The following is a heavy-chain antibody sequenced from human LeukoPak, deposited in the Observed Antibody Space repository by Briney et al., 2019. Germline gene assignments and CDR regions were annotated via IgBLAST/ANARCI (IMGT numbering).Heavy chain of an antibody. CDR1: GFTFSSYS. D-gene: IGHD3-10*01. Sequence: KTGGSLRLSCAASGFTFSSYSMDWVRQAPGKGLEWVSSISSSSSYIYYADSVKGRFTISRDNAKNSLYLQMNSLRAEDTAVYYCARDAQGIAGNFDYWGQGTLVTVSS. CDR3: ARDAQGIAGNFDY. J-gene: IGHJ4*02. CDR2: ISSSSSYI. V-gene: IGHV3-21*01.